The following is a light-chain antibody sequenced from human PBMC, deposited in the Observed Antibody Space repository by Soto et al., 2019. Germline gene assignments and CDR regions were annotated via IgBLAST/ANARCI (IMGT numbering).Light chain of an antibody. J-gene: IGKJ4*01. V-gene: IGKV1-27*01. CDR1: QDIGNF. CDR3: QKCKVDPFT. CDR2: AAS. Sequence: DIQMTQSPSTLPASVGDRVTITCRASQDIGNFLAWYQQKPGKVPKLLIYAASTLQSGVPSRFSGSGSGTDFTLTISSLQPEDVATYYCQKCKVDPFTFGGGTKVDTK.